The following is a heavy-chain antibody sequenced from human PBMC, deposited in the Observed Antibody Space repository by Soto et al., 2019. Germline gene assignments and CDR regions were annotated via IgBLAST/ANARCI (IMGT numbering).Heavy chain of an antibody. CDR2: LNQDGSEN. V-gene: IGHV3-7*05. Sequence: GGSLRLSCAASGFTFSSYWMSWVRQAPGKGLEWVANLNQDGSENYYVDSVKGRFTISRDNSKNTLDLQMNSLRAEDTAVYYCANPSRPRGYFQHWGQGTLVTVSS. CDR3: ANPSRPRGYFQH. CDR1: GFTFSSYW. J-gene: IGHJ1*01. D-gene: IGHD1-26*01.